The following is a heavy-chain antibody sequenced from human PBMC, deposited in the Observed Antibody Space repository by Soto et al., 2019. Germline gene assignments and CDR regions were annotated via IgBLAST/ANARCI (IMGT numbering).Heavy chain of an antibody. CDR3: ARDGEYRQQARTTEYFGMDV. J-gene: IGHJ6*02. Sequence: VQVVQSEAEAKQPGSSVKLSCKVSGVTFSNAAFSWVRQAPGQGLEWMGGIIPIFGGAKYAQKFQARVKITADEMIYIVYMEVTSLRIDDTAVYFCARDGEYRQQARTTEYFGMDVWGQGTTVTVSS. D-gene: IGHD6-13*01. V-gene: IGHV1-69*01. CDR2: IIPIFGGA. CDR1: GVTFSNAA.